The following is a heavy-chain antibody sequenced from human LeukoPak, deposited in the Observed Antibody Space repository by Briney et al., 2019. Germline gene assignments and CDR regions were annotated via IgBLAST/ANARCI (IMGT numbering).Heavy chain of an antibody. V-gene: IGHV1-18*01. Sequence: GASVKVSCKASGYTFTNYAMNWVRQAPGQGLEWMGWINAYNGNTELAQKFRGRVTLATDASTSTAYVELRSLTSDDTAVYFCARGGSRSRRGDDAFDIWGQGTMVTVSS. CDR3: ARGGSRSRRGDDAFDI. D-gene: IGHD3-10*01. J-gene: IGHJ3*02. CDR2: INAYNGNT. CDR1: GYTFTNYA.